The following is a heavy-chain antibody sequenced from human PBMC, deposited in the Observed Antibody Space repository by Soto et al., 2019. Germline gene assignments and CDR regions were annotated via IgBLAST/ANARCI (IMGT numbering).Heavy chain of an antibody. D-gene: IGHD3-22*01. V-gene: IGHV3-23*01. CDR1: GFTFSTNA. J-gene: IGHJ4*02. CDR2: ASGDGGTT. CDR3: VRHRAYYYDRSGRGSFDS. Sequence: DVQLLESGGGMVQPGGSLRLSCAASGFTASGFTFSTNAMSWVRQAPGKGLEVVSSASGDGGTTFYADSVKGRFTISRDNSKNTVYLQMHSLRAEDTAIYFCVRHRAYYYDRSGRGSFDSWGQGTQVTVSS.